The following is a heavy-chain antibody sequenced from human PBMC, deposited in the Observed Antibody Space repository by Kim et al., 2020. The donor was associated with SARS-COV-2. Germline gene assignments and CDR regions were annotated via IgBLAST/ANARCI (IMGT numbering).Heavy chain of an antibody. D-gene: IGHD3-22*01. J-gene: IGHJ4*02. V-gene: IGHV3-15*01. Sequence: PEKDRFTISRDNSKNTLYLQMKSLKTEDTAVYYCTTDYYDSSGCPEPGDYWGQGTLVTVSS. CDR3: TTDYYDSSGCPEPGDY.